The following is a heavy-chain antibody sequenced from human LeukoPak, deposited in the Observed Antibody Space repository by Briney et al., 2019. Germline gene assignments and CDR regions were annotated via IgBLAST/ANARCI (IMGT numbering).Heavy chain of an antibody. J-gene: IGHJ4*02. Sequence: KPSETLSLTCAVYGGSFSGYYWSWIRQPPGKGLEWIGEINHSGSTNYNPSLKSRVTISVDTSKNQFSLKLSSVTAADTAVYYCARDLIGTSNTFDYWGQGTLVTVSS. V-gene: IGHV4-34*01. CDR3: ARDLIGTSNTFDY. CDR2: INHSGST. D-gene: IGHD2-2*01. CDR1: GGSFSGYY.